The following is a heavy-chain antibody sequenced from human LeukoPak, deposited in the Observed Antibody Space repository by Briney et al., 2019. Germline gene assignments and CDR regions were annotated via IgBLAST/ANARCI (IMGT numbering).Heavy chain of an antibody. Sequence: ASVKVSCKASGYTFTSYYMHWVRQAPGQGLEWMGIFNPSGGGTTYAQKFQGRVTLIRDTSTTTVYMELSSLRSEDTAVYYCAVGLTVTYLDYWGQGTLVTVSS. V-gene: IGHV1-46*01. J-gene: IGHJ4*02. CDR2: FNPSGGGT. CDR3: AVGLTVTYLDY. D-gene: IGHD4-17*01. CDR1: GYTFTSYY.